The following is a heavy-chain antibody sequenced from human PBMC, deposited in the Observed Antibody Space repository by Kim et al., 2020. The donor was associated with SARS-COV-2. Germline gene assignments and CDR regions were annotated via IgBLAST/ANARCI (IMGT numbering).Heavy chain of an antibody. V-gene: IGHV3-9*01. Sequence: GGSLRLSCAASGFTFDDYAMHWVRQAPGKGLEWVSGISWNSGSIGYADSVKGRFTISRDNAKNSLYLQMNSLRAEDTALYYCAKGFYSSSQYYYYYGMDVWGQGTTVTVSS. CDR3: AKGFYSSSQYYYYYGMDV. J-gene: IGHJ6*02. D-gene: IGHD6-13*01. CDR1: GFTFDDYA. CDR2: ISWNSGSI.